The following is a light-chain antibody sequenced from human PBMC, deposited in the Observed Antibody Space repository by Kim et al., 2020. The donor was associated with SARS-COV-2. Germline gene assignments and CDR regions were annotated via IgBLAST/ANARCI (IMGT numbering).Light chain of an antibody. CDR3: QQRSYWPPRYT. J-gene: IGKJ2*01. CDR2: DAS. CDR1: QSVSGY. Sequence: EIVLTQSPGTLSLSPGERATLSCRASQSVSGYLAWYQQKPGQAPKPLIYDASNRATGIPARFSGSGSGTDFTLTISSLEPEDSAVYYCQQRSYWPPRYTFGQGTKLEI. V-gene: IGKV3-11*01.